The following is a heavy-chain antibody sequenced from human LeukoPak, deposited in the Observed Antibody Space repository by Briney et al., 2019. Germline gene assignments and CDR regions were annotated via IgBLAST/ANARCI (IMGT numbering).Heavy chain of an antibody. D-gene: IGHD3-22*01. CDR3: AKVGYRYYYDSSGYYWRYYFDY. Sequence: GGSLRLSCAASGFTFSSYAMSWVRQAPGKGLEWVSAISGSGGSTYYADSVKGRFTISRDNSKNTLYLQMNSLRAEDTAVYYCAKVGYRYYYDSSGYYWRYYFDYWGQGTLVTVSS. CDR2: ISGSGGST. V-gene: IGHV3-23*01. J-gene: IGHJ4*02. CDR1: GFTFSSYA.